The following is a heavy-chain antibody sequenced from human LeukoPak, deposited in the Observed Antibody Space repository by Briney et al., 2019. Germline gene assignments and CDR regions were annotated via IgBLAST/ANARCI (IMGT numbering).Heavy chain of an antibody. D-gene: IGHD5-12*01. CDR3: ARDTVATMFPFYYGMDV. CDR1: GFTFSSYS. Sequence: PGGSLRLSCAASGFTFSSYSMNWVRQAPGKGLEWVSSISSSSSYIYYADSVKGRFTISRDNAKNSLYLQMNSLRAEDTAVYYCARDTVATMFPFYYGMDVWGQGTTVTVSS. J-gene: IGHJ6*02. V-gene: IGHV3-21*01. CDR2: ISSSSSYI.